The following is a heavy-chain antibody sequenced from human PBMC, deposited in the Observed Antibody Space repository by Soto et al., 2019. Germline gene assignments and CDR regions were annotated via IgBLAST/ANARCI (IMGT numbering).Heavy chain of an antibody. CDR3: AKDMVWSPPSAGLDY. CDR1: GGSISSGDYY. J-gene: IGHJ4*02. V-gene: IGHV4-30-4*01. Sequence: SETLSLTCTVSGGSISSGDYYWSWIRQPPGKGLEWIGYIYYSGSTYYADSVKGRFTISRDNSKNTLYLQMNSLRAEDTAVYYCAKDMVWSPPSAGLDYWGQGTLVTVSS. D-gene: IGHD3-10*01. CDR2: IYYSGST.